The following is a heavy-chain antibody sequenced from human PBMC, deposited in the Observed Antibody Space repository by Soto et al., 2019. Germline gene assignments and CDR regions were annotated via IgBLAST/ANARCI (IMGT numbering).Heavy chain of an antibody. Sequence: SETLSLTCTVSGGSISSYYWSWIRQPPGKGLEWIGYIYYSGSTNYNPSLKSRVTISVDTSKNQFSLKLSSVTAADTAVYYCARAGSYYYYGMDVWGQGTTVTVSS. CDR1: GGSISSYY. CDR2: IYYSGST. CDR3: ARAGSYYYYGMDV. D-gene: IGHD2-15*01. J-gene: IGHJ6*02. V-gene: IGHV4-59*01.